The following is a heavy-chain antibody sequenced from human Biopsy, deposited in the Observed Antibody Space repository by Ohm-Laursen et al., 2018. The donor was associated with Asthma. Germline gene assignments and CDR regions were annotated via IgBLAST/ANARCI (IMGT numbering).Heavy chain of an antibody. Sequence: SLRLSCSASGYAVSRDHMFWVRQAPGKGLEWVSVIYSGGTSHTADSVRGRFTVSRDYSKNTLYLQMHSLRAEDTAVYYCARGDSSNWSHYYFDYWGQGTLVTVSS. CDR1: GYAVSRDH. CDR3: ARGDSSNWSHYYFDY. V-gene: IGHV3-53*01. CDR2: IYSGGTS. D-gene: IGHD3-22*01. J-gene: IGHJ4*02.